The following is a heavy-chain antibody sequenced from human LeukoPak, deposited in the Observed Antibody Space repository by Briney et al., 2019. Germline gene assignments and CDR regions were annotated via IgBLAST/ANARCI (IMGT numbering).Heavy chain of an antibody. J-gene: IGHJ4*02. CDR2: IYTSGST. CDR3: ARGNWNYREFDY. Sequence: SQTLSLTCTVSGGSISRGSYYWNWIRQPAGKGLEWIGRIYTSGSTTYNPSLKSRVTISLDTSKNHFSLKLTSVTAADTAVYYCARGNWNYREFDYWGQGTLVTVSS. V-gene: IGHV4-61*02. D-gene: IGHD1-7*01. CDR1: GGSISRGSYY.